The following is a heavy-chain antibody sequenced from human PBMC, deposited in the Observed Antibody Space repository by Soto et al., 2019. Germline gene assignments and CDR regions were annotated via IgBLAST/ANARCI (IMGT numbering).Heavy chain of an antibody. CDR3: KLGSSWEGYYGMDV. CDR1: GFTFSSYA. D-gene: IGHD6-13*01. J-gene: IGHJ6*02. Sequence: EVQLLESGGGLVQPGGSLRLSCAASGFTFSSYAMSWVRQAPGKGLEWVSAISGSGGSTYYADSVKGRFTISRDNSKNTLYLQMNSLRAEDTAVYYCKLGSSWEGYYGMDVWGQGTTVTVSS. CDR2: ISGSGGST. V-gene: IGHV3-23*01.